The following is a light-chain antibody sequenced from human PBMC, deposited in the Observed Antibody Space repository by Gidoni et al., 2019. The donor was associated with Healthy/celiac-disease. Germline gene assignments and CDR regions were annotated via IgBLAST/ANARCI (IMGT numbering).Light chain of an antibody. CDR2: LGS. CDR3: MQALQTPLT. Sequence: DIVMTQSPLSLPFTPGEPASISCRSSQILLHSNGYNYLDWYLQKPGQSPQLLIYLGSNRASGVPDRFSGSGSGTDFTLKISRVEAEDVGVYYCMQALQTPLTFGGGTKVEIK. V-gene: IGKV2-28*01. J-gene: IGKJ4*01. CDR1: QILLHSNGYNY.